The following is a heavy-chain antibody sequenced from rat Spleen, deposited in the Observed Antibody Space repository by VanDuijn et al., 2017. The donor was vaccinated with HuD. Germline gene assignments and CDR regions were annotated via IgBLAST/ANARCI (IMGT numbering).Heavy chain of an antibody. V-gene: IGHV5-29*01. CDR1: GFTFRNYG. D-gene: IGHD1-1*01. Sequence: EVQLVESGGGLVQPGRSLKLSCSASGFTFRNYGMAWFRQAPTKGLEWVASFSYDGTTTYYRDSVKDRFTISRHNARKTHYLPAHRLPSQDTTTYYCTRRDDTYYYSQYWGQGVIVTVSS. J-gene: IGHJ2*01. CDR2: FSYDGTTT. CDR3: TRRDDTYYYSQY.